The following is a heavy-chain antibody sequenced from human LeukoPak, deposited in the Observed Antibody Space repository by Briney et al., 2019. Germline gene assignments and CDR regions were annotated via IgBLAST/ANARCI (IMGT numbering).Heavy chain of an antibody. Sequence: GGSLRLSCAVSGFSFSDYYMSWIRQAPGKGLEWLSYISSSGSTIFYAASVKGRFTISRDNAKNSLYLQMNSLRVEDTAVYYCARVHDYGGNDAFEICGQGTVVTVSS. V-gene: IGHV3-11*04. CDR2: ISSSGSTI. D-gene: IGHD4-23*01. CDR3: ARVHDYGGNDAFEI. CDR1: GFSFSDYY. J-gene: IGHJ3*02.